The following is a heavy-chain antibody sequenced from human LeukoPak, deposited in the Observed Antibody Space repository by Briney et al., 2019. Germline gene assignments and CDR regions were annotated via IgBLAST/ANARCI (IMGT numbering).Heavy chain of an antibody. Sequence: SETLSLTCAVYGGSFSGYYWSWIRQPPGKGLEWIGEINHSGSTNYNPSLKSRVTISVDTSKNQFSLKLSSVTATDTAVYYCARGGVYYYGSGGHNWFDPWGQGTLVTVSS. J-gene: IGHJ5*02. CDR3: ARGGVYYYGSGGHNWFDP. CDR1: GGSFSGYY. D-gene: IGHD3-10*01. CDR2: INHSGST. V-gene: IGHV4-34*01.